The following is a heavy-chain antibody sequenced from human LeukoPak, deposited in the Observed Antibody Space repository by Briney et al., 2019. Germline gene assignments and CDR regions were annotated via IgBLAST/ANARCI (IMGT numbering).Heavy chain of an antibody. CDR2: FDPEDGET. CDR3: ARDDGIGVVGTEVD. J-gene: IGHJ4*02. CDR1: GYTLTELS. D-gene: IGHD6-19*01. V-gene: IGHV1-24*01. Sequence: ASVKVSCKVSGYTLTELSLHWVRQAPGKGLEWMGRFDPEDGETIYARKFQGRVTMTEDTSTDTAYMELSSLTSDDTAVYYCARDDGIGVVGTEVDWGQGTLVTVSS.